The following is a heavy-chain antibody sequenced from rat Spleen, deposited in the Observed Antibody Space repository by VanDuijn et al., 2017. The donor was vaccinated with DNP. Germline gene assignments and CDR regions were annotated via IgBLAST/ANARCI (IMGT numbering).Heavy chain of an antibody. Sequence: EVQLVESGGGSVQPGRSLKLSCAASGFTFSSFPMAWVRQAPTKGLEWVATISTSGGSTFYRHSVKGRFTISRDNAESTLYLQMNSLRSEDTATYYCTRATGFDYWGQGVMVTVSS. CDR1: GFTFSSFP. J-gene: IGHJ2*01. V-gene: IGHV5-46*01. D-gene: IGHD4-2*01. CDR2: ISTSGGST. CDR3: TRATGFDY.